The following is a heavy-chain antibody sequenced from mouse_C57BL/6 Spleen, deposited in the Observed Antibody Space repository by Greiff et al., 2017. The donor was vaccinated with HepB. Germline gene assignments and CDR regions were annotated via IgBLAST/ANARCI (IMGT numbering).Heavy chain of an antibody. Sequence: VQLQQPGAELVKPGASVKLSCKASGYTFTSYWMHWVKQRPGQGLEWIGMIHPNSGSTNYNEKFKIKATLTVDKSSSTAYMQLSSLTSEDSAVFYCAGSDGYAMDYWGQGTSVTVSS. V-gene: IGHV1-64*01. CDR1: GYTFTSYW. J-gene: IGHJ4*01. CDR2: IHPNSGST. CDR3: AGSDGYAMDY. D-gene: IGHD2-3*01.